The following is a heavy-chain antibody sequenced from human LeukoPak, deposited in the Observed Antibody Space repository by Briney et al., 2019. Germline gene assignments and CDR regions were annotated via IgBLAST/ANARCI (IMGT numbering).Heavy chain of an antibody. J-gene: IGHJ4*02. V-gene: IGHV4-39*07. D-gene: IGHD3-3*01. Sequence: SETLSLTCTVSGGSISSGAYYWTWIRQPPGKGLEWIGEINHSGSTNYNPSLKSRVTISVDTSKNQFSLKLSSVTAADTAVYYCARGVTIFGGIYTLLGYYFDYWGQGTLVTVSS. CDR3: ARGVTIFGGIYTLLGYYFDY. CDR1: GGSISSGAYY. CDR2: INHSGST.